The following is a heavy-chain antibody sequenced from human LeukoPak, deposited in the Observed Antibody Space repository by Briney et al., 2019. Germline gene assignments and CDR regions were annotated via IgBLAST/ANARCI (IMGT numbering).Heavy chain of an antibody. J-gene: IGHJ3*02. D-gene: IGHD3-22*01. Sequence: ASVKVSCKTSGYTFADYYLHWVRQAPGQGLEWMGSIDPDSGGTNSAQKFQGRVTTTRDTSISTAHMELSRLRSDDTAVYYCAREYYDSTGRKHAFENWGQGTMVTVSS. CDR2: IDPDSGGT. V-gene: IGHV1-2*02. CDR3: AREYYDSTGRKHAFEN. CDR1: GYTFADYY.